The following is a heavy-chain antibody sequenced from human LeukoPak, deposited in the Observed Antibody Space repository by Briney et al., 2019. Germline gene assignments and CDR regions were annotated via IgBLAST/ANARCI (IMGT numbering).Heavy chain of an antibody. J-gene: IGHJ4*02. CDR3: GRELDWLPTLDY. V-gene: IGHV3-74*01. CDR1: GFTFSNYW. Sequence: GGSLRLSCAASGFTFSNYWMHWVRQAPGKGLVWVSRINSDGSSTRYADSVKGRFTISRDNAKNTLYLQMNSLRAEDTAVYYCGRELDWLPTLDYWGQGALVTVSS. D-gene: IGHD3-9*01. CDR2: INSDGSST.